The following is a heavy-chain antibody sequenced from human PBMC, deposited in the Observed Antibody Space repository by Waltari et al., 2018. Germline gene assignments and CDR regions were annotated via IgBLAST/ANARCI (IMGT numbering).Heavy chain of an antibody. J-gene: IGHJ1*01. CDR3: AKDWGAVAGNRIFQH. V-gene: IGHV3-23*04. CDR1: GFAFSSHA. D-gene: IGHD6-19*01. CDR2: ISGSGGST. Sequence: EVQLVESGGGLIQPGGSLRLSCAASGFAFSSHARSWVRQAPGKGLEWVSAISGSGGSTYYADSLKGRFTISRDNSKNTLYLQMNSLRAEDTAVYYCAKDWGAVAGNRIFQHWGQGTLVTVSS.